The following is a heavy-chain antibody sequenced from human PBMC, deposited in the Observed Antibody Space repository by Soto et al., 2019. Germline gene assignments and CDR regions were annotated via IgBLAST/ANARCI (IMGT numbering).Heavy chain of an antibody. D-gene: IGHD2-2*01. Sequence: GWSLRLSCAASGFTFSTYGMHWVLQAPGKGLDWVAAISYDGSNKYYADSVKGLFTISRDNSKNTLYLQMNSLRAEDTTGYYCAKDVEEGSTSWIYYYGMDVWAQGTTVTVSS. V-gene: IGHV3-30*18. CDR3: AKDVEEGSTSWIYYYGMDV. CDR1: GFTFSTYG. CDR2: ISYDGSNK. J-gene: IGHJ6*02.